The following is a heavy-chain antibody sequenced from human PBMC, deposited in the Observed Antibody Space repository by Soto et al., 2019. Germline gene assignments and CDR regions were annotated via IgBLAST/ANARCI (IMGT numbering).Heavy chain of an antibody. J-gene: IGHJ6*02. V-gene: IGHV4-59*01. CDR1: GGSIDYYR. Sequence: SETLSLTCTVYGGSIDYYRCSWIRQPPGKGLEWIGDISDSGSTNYNLSLRSRVTILVDTSKNQFSLKLNSVTAADTAVYYCARASTSWFPYYDIDVWGQGTPVTVSS. CDR2: ISDSGST. D-gene: IGHD6-13*01. CDR3: ARASTSWFPYYDIDV.